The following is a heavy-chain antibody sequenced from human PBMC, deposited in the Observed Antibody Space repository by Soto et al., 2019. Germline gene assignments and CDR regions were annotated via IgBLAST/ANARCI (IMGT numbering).Heavy chain of an antibody. CDR1: GFTFSNAW. CDR3: TTQTSSSWYAFDI. J-gene: IGHJ3*02. CDR2: IKSKTDGGTT. D-gene: IGHD6-13*01. Sequence: GGSLRLSCAASGFTFSNAWMSWVRQAPGKGLEWVGRIKSKTDGGTTDYAAPVKGRFTISRDDSKNTLYLQMNSLKTEDTAVYYCTTQTSSSWYAFDIWGQGTMVTVSS. V-gene: IGHV3-15*01.